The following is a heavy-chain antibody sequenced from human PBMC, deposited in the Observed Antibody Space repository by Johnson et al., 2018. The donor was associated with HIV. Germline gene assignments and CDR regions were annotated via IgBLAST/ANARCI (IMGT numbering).Heavy chain of an antibody. V-gene: IGHV3-30*14. Sequence: RLSCAASGFTFSSYAMHWVRQAPGKGLEWVAVISYDGSNKYYADSVKGRFTISRDNSKNTLYLQMNSLRAEDTAVYYCARDYSNPPHAFDIWGQGTMVTVSS. CDR1: GFTFSSYA. CDR3: ARDYSNPPHAFDI. D-gene: IGHD4-11*01. CDR2: ISYDGSNK. J-gene: IGHJ3*02.